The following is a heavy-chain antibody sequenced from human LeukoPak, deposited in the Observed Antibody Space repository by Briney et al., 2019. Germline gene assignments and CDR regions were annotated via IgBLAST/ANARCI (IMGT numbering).Heavy chain of an antibody. D-gene: IGHD2-21*02. V-gene: IGHV3-23*01. J-gene: IGHJ4*02. Sequence: GGSLRLSCAASGFPFSTYAMGWVRQVPGKGLDWVSIISDTGANKFYADSVKGRFIISRDNSKNMLYLQMNSLRAEDTAVYYCVKKVVMTAGHWGFVYWGQGTLVTVSS. CDR1: GFPFSTYA. CDR2: ISDTGANK. CDR3: VKKVVMTAGHWGFVY.